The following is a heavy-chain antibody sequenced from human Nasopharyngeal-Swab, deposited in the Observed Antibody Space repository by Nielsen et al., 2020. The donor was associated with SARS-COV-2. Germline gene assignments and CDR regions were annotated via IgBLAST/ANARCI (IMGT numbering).Heavy chain of an antibody. CDR2: IYTSGST. Sequence: WIRPPPGTGLEWIGRIYTSGSTNYNPSLKSRVTISVDTSKNQFSLKLSSVTAADTAVYYCARGYCSGGSCYSDYYYGMDVWGQGTTVTVSS. CDR3: ARGYCSGGSCYSDYYYGMDV. V-gene: IGHV4-61*02. J-gene: IGHJ6*02. D-gene: IGHD2-15*01.